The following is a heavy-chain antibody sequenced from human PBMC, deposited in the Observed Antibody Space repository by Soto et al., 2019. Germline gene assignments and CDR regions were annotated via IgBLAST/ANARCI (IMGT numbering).Heavy chain of an antibody. D-gene: IGHD2-15*01. CDR1: GGTFSSYA. CDR2: IIPIFCTA. Sequence: QVQLVQSGAEVKKPGASVKVSCKAAGGTFSSYAISWVRQSPGQWLEWMGGIIPIFCTANYAQKFQGRVTITSDESTITAYMELRSLRSEDTAVYYCARTAYCSGGSCYDSHDYWGQGTLVTVSS. CDR3: ARTAYCSGGSCYDSHDY. J-gene: IGHJ4*02. V-gene: IGHV1-69*01.